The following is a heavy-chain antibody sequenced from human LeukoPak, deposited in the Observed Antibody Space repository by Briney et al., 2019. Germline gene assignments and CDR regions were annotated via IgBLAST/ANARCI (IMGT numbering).Heavy chain of an antibody. J-gene: IGHJ4*02. CDR3: ARWYCNSLNCYYDY. CDR1: GVTVSSNY. V-gene: IGHV3-53*01. D-gene: IGHD2/OR15-2a*01. CDR2: MYSDGSI. Sequence: GGSLRLSCAAAGVTVSSNYMSWVRQVPGRGLEWVSVMYSDGSIHYLDSVKGRFTISRDNSKNTLYLQMNSLRVEDTAVYYCARWYCNSLNCYYDYWGQGTLVTVSS.